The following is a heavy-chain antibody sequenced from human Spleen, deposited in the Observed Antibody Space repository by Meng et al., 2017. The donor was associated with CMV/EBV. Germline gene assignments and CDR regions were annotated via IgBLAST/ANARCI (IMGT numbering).Heavy chain of an antibody. Sequence: SETLSLTCTVSGYSISSGYYWGWIRQPPGKGLEWIGSIYYSGSTYYNPSLKSRVTISVDTSKNQFSLKLSSVTAADTAVYYCARDLPRVYYGRINWFDPWGQGTLVTVSS. D-gene: IGHD3-10*01. CDR1: GYSISSGYY. V-gene: IGHV4-38-2*02. J-gene: IGHJ5*02. CDR2: IYYSGST. CDR3: ARDLPRVYYGRINWFDP.